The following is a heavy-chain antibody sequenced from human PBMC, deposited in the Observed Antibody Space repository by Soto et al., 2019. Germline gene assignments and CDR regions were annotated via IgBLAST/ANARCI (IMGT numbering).Heavy chain of an antibody. CDR1: GFTFSDYW. Sequence: GGSLRLSCSASGFTFSDYWMHWVRQGPGKGLVWVSRINSDGRSTNLADSVKGRFTISRDNAKNPLYLQMNSLRAEDTAVYYCARDLYSSSARYFDYWGQGTLVTVSS. CDR3: ARDLYSSSARYFDY. CDR2: INSDGRST. D-gene: IGHD6-6*01. V-gene: IGHV3-74*01. J-gene: IGHJ4*02.